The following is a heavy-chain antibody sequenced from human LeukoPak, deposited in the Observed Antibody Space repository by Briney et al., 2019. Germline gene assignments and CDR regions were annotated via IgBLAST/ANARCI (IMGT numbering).Heavy chain of an antibody. D-gene: IGHD6-6*01. CDR3: AKNTQYSGYYDC. Sequence: GGSLRLSCAASGFTFSSYPMTWVRQAPGKGPEWVSFISDSGGITYYADSVKGRFTISRDNSKNTLYLQMNSLRADDTAVYYCAKNTQYSGYYDCWGQGTLVAVSS. CDR2: ISDSGGIT. CDR1: GFTFSSYP. J-gene: IGHJ4*02. V-gene: IGHV3-23*01.